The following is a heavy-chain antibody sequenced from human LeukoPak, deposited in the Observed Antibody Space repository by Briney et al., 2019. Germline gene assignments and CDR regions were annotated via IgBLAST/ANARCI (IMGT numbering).Heavy chain of an antibody. J-gene: IGHJ4*02. Sequence: SVKVSCKASGGTFSSYAISWVRQAPGQGLEWMGGIIPIFGTANYAQKFQGRVTITADESTSTAYMELSSLRSEDTAVYYCARDQGGYYSSSWVFDYWGQGTLVTVSS. CDR2: IIPIFGTA. CDR1: GGTFSSYA. CDR3: ARDQGGYYSSSWVFDY. D-gene: IGHD6-13*01. V-gene: IGHV1-69*01.